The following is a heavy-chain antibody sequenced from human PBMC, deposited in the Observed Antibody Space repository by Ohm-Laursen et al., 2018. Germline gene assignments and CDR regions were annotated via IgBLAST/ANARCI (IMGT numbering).Heavy chain of an antibody. V-gene: IGHV1-69*04. J-gene: IGHJ4*02. CDR3: ASSYSSGWYSRY. Sequence: SVKVSCKASGGTFSSYAISWVRQAPGQGLEWMGRIIPILGIANYAQKFQGRVTITADKSTSTAYMELSSLRSEDTAVYYCASSYSSGWYSRYWGQGTLVTVSS. CDR1: GGTFSSYA. CDR2: IIPILGIA. D-gene: IGHD6-19*01.